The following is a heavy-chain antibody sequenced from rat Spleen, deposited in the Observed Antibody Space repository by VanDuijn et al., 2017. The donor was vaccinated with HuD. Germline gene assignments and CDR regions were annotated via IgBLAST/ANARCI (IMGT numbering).Heavy chain of an antibody. Sequence: EVQLVESDGGLVQPGRSLKLSCAASGFTFSDYYMAWVRQAPTKGLEWVATISYDGSSTYYRDSVKGRFTISRDNAKSTLYLQMDGLRSEDTATYYCARGDGWFAYWGRGTLVTVSS. CDR3: ARGDGWFAY. V-gene: IGHV5-29*01. D-gene: IGHD1-11*01. CDR1: GFTFSDYY. J-gene: IGHJ3*01. CDR2: ISYDGSST.